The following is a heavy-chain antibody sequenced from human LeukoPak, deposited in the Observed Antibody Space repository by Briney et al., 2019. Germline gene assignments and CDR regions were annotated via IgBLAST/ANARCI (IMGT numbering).Heavy chain of an antibody. CDR2: IYNSGNT. CDR3: ARASFNTYGIDGFDY. V-gene: IGHV4-59*01. J-gene: IGHJ4*02. Sequence: SETLSLTCTVSGGSISNSFWNWVRQSPGKGLEWIGHIYNSGNTKYKPSLRSRVTASVDTSKNQFSLKLSSVTAADTAVYYCARASFNTYGIDGFDYWGQGTLVTVSS. D-gene: IGHD5-24*01. CDR1: GGSISNSF.